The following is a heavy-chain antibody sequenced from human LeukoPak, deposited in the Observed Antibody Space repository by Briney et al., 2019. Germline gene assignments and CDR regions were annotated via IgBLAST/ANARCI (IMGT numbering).Heavy chain of an antibody. D-gene: IGHD3-22*01. CDR1: GFTLSSYV. CDR3: ARATPFYYGGIDDYYLEYFHH. J-gene: IGHJ1*01. CDR2: ISINGGNT. V-gene: IGHV3-64D*09. Sequence: GGSLRLSCSASGFTLSSYVMHWVRQAPGKGLEFVSAISINGGNTYYADSVKGRFAISRDNPKNTLYLQMSSLRAEDTAVYYCARATPFYYGGIDDYYLEYFHHWGQGTLVTVSS.